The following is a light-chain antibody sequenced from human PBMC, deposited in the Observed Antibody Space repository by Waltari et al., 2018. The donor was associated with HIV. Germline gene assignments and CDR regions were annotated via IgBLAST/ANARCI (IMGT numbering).Light chain of an antibody. V-gene: IGLV2-14*03. CDR2: EVN. CDR1: SSDVGGYNY. CDR3: SSYTSSSTHV. J-gene: IGLJ1*01. Sequence: QSALTQPASVSASPGQSITISCTGTSSDVGGYNYVSWYRQHPGEAPKVIIYEVNRRPSGFSTRFTASKSGNTASLAISGLQPADEADYFCSSYTSSSTHVFGPGTKVTVL.